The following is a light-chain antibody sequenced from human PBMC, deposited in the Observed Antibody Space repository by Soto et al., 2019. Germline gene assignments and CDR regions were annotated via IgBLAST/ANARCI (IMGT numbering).Light chain of an antibody. CDR3: QSYDRSLSGTV. V-gene: IGLV1-40*01. CDR2: GNN. J-gene: IGLJ3*02. Sequence: QAVVTQPPSVSGAPGQRVTISCTGSSSNIGAGYDVHWYKQLPGTAPKLRIFGNNNRPSGVPDRFSGSKFGPSASLAITGLQDDDEADYYCQSYDRSLSGTVLGGGTKLTVL. CDR1: SSNIGAGYD.